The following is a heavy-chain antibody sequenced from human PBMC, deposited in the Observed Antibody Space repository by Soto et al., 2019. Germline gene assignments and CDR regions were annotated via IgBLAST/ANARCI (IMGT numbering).Heavy chain of an antibody. CDR3: ARDLLGYYDSSGYQDAFDI. V-gene: IGHV1-2*04. J-gene: IGHJ3*02. Sequence: ASVKVSCKASGYTFTGYYMHWVRQAPGQGLEWMGWINPNSGGTNYAQKFQGWVTMTRDTSISTAYMELSRLRSDDTAVYYCARDLLGYYDSSGYQDAFDIWGQGTKVTVSS. D-gene: IGHD3-22*01. CDR1: GYTFTGYY. CDR2: INPNSGGT.